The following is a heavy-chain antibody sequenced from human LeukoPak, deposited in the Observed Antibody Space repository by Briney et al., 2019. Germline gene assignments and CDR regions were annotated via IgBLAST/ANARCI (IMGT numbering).Heavy chain of an antibody. CDR3: ARFGVGYYYYYGMDV. CDR1: GGTFSSYA. V-gene: IGHV1-69*04. D-gene: IGHD3-3*01. Sequence: SVKVSCKASGGTFSSYAISWVRQAPGQGLEWMGRIIPILGIANYAQKFQGRVTITADKSTSTAYMELSSLRSEDTAVYYCARFGVGYYYYYGMDVWGQGTTVTVSS. J-gene: IGHJ6*02. CDR2: IIPILGIA.